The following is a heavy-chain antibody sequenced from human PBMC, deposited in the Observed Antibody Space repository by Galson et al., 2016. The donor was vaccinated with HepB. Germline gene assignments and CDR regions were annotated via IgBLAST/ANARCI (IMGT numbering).Heavy chain of an antibody. V-gene: IGHV3-23*01. CDR3: AKGYGGRSPFRAFEI. CDR2: IDFTGDNT. Sequence: SLRLSCAASGFTFSSFTMGWFRQAPGKGLEWVSTIDFTGDNTPYADSVKGLFTISRDNFKNTLYLQMNSLRAEDTAIYYCAKGYGGRSPFRAFEIWGQGTVVVVSP. J-gene: IGHJ3*02. CDR1: GFTFSSFT. D-gene: IGHD2-15*01.